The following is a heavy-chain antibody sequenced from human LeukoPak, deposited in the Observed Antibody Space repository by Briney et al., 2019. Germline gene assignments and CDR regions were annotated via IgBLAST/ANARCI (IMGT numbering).Heavy chain of an antibody. CDR2: INHSGST. J-gene: IGHJ4*02. Sequence: SETLSLTCAVYGGSFSGYYWSWIRQPPGKGLEWIGEINHSGSTNYNPSLKSRVTISVDTSKNQFSLKLSSVTAADTAGYYCARARRGVAATDTYDYWGQGTLVTVSS. CDR1: GGSFSGYY. V-gene: IGHV4-34*01. CDR3: ARARRGVAATDTYDY. D-gene: IGHD2-15*01.